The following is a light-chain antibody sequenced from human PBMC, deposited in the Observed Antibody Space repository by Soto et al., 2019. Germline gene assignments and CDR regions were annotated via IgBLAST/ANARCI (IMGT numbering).Light chain of an antibody. CDR2: KAS. CDR3: QQYNSYPWT. Sequence: DIQMTQSPSTLSGSVGDRVTITCRASQTISSWLVWYQQKQGKAPKFXIYKASTLKSGVPSRFSGSGSGTEFTLTISSLQPDDFATYYCQQYNSYPWTFGQGTKVDIK. J-gene: IGKJ1*01. V-gene: IGKV1-5*03. CDR1: QTISSW.